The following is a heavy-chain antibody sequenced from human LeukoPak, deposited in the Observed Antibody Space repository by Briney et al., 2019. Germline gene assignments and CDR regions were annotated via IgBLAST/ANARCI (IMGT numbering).Heavy chain of an antibody. CDR2: MNPNSGNT. V-gene: IGHV1-8*03. CDR1: GYTFTTYD. Sequence: ASVKVSCKASGYTFTTYDINWARQATGQGLEWMGWMNPNSGNTGYAQKFQGRVTIAWNTSISTAYMQLSSLRSEDTAVYYCARVFRSPGDIDYWGQGTLVTVSS. CDR3: ARVFRSPGDIDY. D-gene: IGHD3-16*01. J-gene: IGHJ4*02.